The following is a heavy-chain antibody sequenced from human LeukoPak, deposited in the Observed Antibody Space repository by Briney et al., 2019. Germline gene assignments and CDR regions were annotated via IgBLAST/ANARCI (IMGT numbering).Heavy chain of an antibody. D-gene: IGHD3-3*01. V-gene: IGHV4-38-2*01. CDR2: IYHSGST. Sequence: SETLSLTCAVSGYSISSGYYWGWIRLPPGKGLEWIGSIYHSGSTYYNPSLKSRVTISVDTSKNQCSLKLSSVTAADTAVYYCARVRGTLYYDFWSGDPSYYYMDVWGKGTTVTVSS. J-gene: IGHJ6*03. CDR1: GYSISSGYY. CDR3: ARVRGTLYYDFWSGDPSYYYMDV.